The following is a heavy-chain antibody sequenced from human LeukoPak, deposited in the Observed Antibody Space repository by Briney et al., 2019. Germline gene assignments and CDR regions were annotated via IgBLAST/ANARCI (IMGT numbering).Heavy chain of an antibody. V-gene: IGHV3-53*01. CDR2: IYSGGST. Sequence: PGGSLRLSCAAPGFTVSSNYMSWVRQAPGKGLEWVSVIYSGGSTYYADSVKGRFTISRDNSKNTLYLQMNSLRAEDTAVYYCALEGIAAAGTNRSEDAFDIWGQGTMVTVSS. CDR1: GFTVSSNY. CDR3: ALEGIAAAGTNRSEDAFDI. D-gene: IGHD6-13*01. J-gene: IGHJ3*02.